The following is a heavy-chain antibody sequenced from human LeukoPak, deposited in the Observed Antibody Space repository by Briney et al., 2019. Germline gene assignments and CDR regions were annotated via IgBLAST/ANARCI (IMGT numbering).Heavy chain of an antibody. J-gene: IGHJ4*02. CDR3: ARGPTTHYNILTGYYYFDY. CDR1: GGSFSGYY. D-gene: IGHD3-9*01. CDR2: INHSGST. Sequence: SETLPLTCAVYGGSFSGYYWTWIRQPPGKGLEWIGEINHSGSTNYNPSLKSRVTISIDTSKNHFSLRLSSVTAADTAVYYCARGPTTHYNILTGYYYFDYWGQGTLVTVSS. V-gene: IGHV4-34*01.